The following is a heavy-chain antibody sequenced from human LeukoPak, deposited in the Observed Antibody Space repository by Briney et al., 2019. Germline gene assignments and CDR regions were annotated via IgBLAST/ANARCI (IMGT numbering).Heavy chain of an antibody. CDR2: VDPEDGET. J-gene: IGHJ3*02. Sequence: ASVKISCKASGYTFTDYYMHWVQQAPGKGLEWMGRVDPEDGETIYAEKFQGRVTITADTSTDTAYMGLSSLRSEDTAVYHCATGDMTTVVTGRAFDIWGQGTMVTVSS. CDR1: GYTFTDYY. V-gene: IGHV1-69-2*01. CDR3: ATGDMTTVVTGRAFDI. D-gene: IGHD4-23*01.